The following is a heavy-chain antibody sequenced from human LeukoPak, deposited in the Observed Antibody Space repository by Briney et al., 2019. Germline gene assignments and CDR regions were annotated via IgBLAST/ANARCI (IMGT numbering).Heavy chain of an antibody. Sequence: SETLSLTCAVYGGSFSGYYWSWIRQPPGKGLEWIGYIYYSGSTNYNPSLKSRVTISVDTSKNQFSLKLSSVTAADTAVYYCARLKYSSGWYLFDYWGQGTLVTVSS. CDR2: IYYSGST. J-gene: IGHJ4*02. CDR3: ARLKYSSGWYLFDY. D-gene: IGHD6-19*01. CDR1: GGSFSGYY. V-gene: IGHV4-34*11.